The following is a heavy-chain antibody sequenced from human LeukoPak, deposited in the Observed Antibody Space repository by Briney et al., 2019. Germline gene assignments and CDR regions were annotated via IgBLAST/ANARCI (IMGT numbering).Heavy chain of an antibody. J-gene: IGHJ4*02. CDR3: ARGTMFPYYFDY. D-gene: IGHD3-10*02. Sequence: GGSLRLSCAASGFKFSSYSMKWVRQAPGKGLEWVSFISSSSSYIYYADSLKGRFTISRDNAKNPLYLQMNSLRAEDTAVYYCARGTMFPYYFDYWGQGTLVTVSS. V-gene: IGHV3-21*01. CDR2: ISSSSSYI. CDR1: GFKFSSYS.